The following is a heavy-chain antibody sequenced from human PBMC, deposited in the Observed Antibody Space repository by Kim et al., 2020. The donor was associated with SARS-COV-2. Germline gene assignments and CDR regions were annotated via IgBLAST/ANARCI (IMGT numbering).Heavy chain of an antibody. D-gene: IGHD2-21*01. Sequence: GGSLRLSCAASGFTFSSYSMNWVRQAPGKGLEWVSSISSSGSSTYYADSVKGRFTISRDNAKNTLYLQMNSLRAEDTAVYYCAKMCCGGSRCHRGFDIWGQGTTVTVSS. CDR3: AKMCCGGSRCHRGFDI. CDR2: ISSSGSST. CDR1: GFTFSSYS. J-gene: IGHJ3*02. V-gene: IGHV3-21*01.